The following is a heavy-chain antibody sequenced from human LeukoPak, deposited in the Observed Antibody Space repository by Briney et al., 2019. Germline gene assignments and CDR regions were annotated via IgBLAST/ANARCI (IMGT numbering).Heavy chain of an antibody. V-gene: IGHV3-30-3*01. J-gene: IGHJ3*02. CDR3: AREARDGYNLDAFDI. CDR1: GFTFSSYA. D-gene: IGHD5-24*01. CDR2: ISYDGSNK. Sequence: PGGSLRLSCAASGFTFSSYAMHWVRQAPGKGLEWVAVISYDGSNKYYADSVKGRFTISRDNSKNTLYLQMNSLRAEDTAVYYCAREARDGYNLDAFDIWGQGTMVTVSS.